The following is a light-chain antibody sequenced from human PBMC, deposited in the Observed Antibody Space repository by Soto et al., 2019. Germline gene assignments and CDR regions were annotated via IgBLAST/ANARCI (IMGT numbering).Light chain of an antibody. Sequence: EIVLTQYTDTLSLYPGERATLSCWASHSVTTHLAWFQQRPGQTPRLLIYDASTRAPGIPARFSGRGSGADFTLTISSLEPEDFAVYYCQPRSDSIPFCQGRRLAI. CDR3: QPRSDSIP. V-gene: IGKV3-11*01. CDR1: HSVTTH. CDR2: DAS. J-gene: IGKJ5*01.